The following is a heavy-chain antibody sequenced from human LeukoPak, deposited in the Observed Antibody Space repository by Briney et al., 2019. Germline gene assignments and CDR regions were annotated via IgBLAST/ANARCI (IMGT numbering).Heavy chain of an antibody. J-gene: IGHJ4*02. Sequence: PSETLSLTCTVSGGSISCYYWSWIRQPPGKRLEWIGYIYYSGSTNYNPSLKSRVTISVDTSKNQFSLKLSSVTAADTAVYYCARADRYSSGWPFDYWGQGTLVTVSS. V-gene: IGHV4-59*01. CDR2: IYYSGST. CDR3: ARADRYSSGWPFDY. CDR1: GGSISCYY. D-gene: IGHD6-19*01.